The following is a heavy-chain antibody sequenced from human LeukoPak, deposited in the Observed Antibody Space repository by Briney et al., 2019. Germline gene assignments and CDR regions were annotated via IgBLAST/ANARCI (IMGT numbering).Heavy chain of an antibody. CDR3: ARNSSGSYKWSAFDI. D-gene: IGHD1-26*01. J-gene: IGHJ3*02. CDR2: IYHFGST. Sequence: SETLSLTCAVSGYSISSGYYWGWIRQPPGKGLEWIGTIYHFGSTYYNPSLKSRVTISVDTSKNQFSLKLSSVTAADTAVYYCARNSSGSYKWSAFDIWGQGTMVTVSS. CDR1: GYSISSGYY. V-gene: IGHV4-38-2*01.